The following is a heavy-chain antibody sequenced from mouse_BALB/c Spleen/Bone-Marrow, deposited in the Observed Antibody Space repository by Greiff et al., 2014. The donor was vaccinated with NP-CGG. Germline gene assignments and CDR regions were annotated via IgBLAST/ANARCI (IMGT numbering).Heavy chain of an antibody. CDR3: ARHYRYYFDY. V-gene: IGHV1-7*01. D-gene: IGHD2-14*01. CDR2: INPSTGYT. CDR1: GYTFTSYW. J-gene: IGHJ2*01. Sequence: VQLQQSGAELAKPGASVKMSCKASGYTFTSYWMHWVKQRLGKGLEWIGYINPSTGYTEYNQKFKDKATLTADKSSSTAYMQLSSLTSEDSAVYYCARHYRYYFDYWGQGTTLTVSS.